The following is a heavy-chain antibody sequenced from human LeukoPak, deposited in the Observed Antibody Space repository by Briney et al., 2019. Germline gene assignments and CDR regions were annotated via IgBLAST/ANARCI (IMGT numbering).Heavy chain of an antibody. CDR3: VNFIIPVVTDLDY. CDR1: GFTFSSYA. CDR2: ISSNGGST. V-gene: IGHV3-64*04. D-gene: IGHD3-10*01. J-gene: IGHJ4*02. Sequence: GGSLRLSCSASGFTFSSYAMHWVRQAPGKGLEYVSAISSNGGSTYYADSVKGRFTISRDNSKNTLYLQMNSLRAEDTAVYYCVNFIIPVVTDLDYWGQGTLVTVSS.